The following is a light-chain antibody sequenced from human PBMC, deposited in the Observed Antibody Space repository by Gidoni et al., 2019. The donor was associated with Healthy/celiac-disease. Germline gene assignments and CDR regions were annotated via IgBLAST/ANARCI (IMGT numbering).Light chain of an antibody. CDR1: ALPKQY. J-gene: IGLJ3*02. CDR2: KDS. CDR3: QSADSSGTSGV. Sequence: YELTQPPSVSVSPGQTARITCSGDALPKQYAYWYQQKPGQAPVLVIYKDSERPSGIPERFSGSSSGTTVTLTISGVQAEDEADYYCQSADSSGTSGVFGGGTKLTVL. V-gene: IGLV3-25*03.